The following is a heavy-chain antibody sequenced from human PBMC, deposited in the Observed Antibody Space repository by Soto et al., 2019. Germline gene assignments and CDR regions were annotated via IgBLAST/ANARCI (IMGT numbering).Heavy chain of an antibody. D-gene: IGHD6-19*01. CDR3: AREGGIAVAGTSGDY. Sequence: EVQLVESGGGLVQPGGSLRLSCAASGFTFSSYTMNWVRQAPGKGLGWVSYISSSSSTIYYADSVKGRFTISGDNAKNSLYLQMSSLRDADTAVYYCAREGGIAVAGTSGDYWGQGTLVTVSS. CDR1: GFTFSSYT. V-gene: IGHV3-48*02. CDR2: ISSSSSTI. J-gene: IGHJ4*02.